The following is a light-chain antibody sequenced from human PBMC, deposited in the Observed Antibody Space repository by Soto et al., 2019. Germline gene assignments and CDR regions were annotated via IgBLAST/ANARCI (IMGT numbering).Light chain of an antibody. J-gene: IGKJ1*01. CDR2: KAS. Sequence: DIQMTQSPSTLSASVGDRVIITCRASQSISSWLAWYQQKPGKAPNLLIYKASALKSGVPSRFSGSGSGTEFTPTISSLQPDDFATYYCQQYDNDSWTFGHGTKVEIK. CDR3: QQYDNDSWT. CDR1: QSISSW. V-gene: IGKV1-5*03.